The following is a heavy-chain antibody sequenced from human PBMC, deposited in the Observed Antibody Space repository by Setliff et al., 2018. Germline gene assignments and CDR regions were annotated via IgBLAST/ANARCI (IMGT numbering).Heavy chain of an antibody. CDR1: GGSFSGYY. D-gene: IGHD3-16*02. J-gene: IGHJ6*02. V-gene: IGHV4-34*01. CDR3: ARGKVLYDYVWGSYRYEDYYYGMDV. Sequence: SETLSLTCAVYGGSFSGYYWSWIRQPPGKGLEWVGEINHSGSTNYNPSLKSRVTISVDTSKNQFSLKLSSVTAADTAVYYCARGKVLYDYVWGSYRYEDYYYGMDVWGQGTTVTVSS. CDR2: INHSGST.